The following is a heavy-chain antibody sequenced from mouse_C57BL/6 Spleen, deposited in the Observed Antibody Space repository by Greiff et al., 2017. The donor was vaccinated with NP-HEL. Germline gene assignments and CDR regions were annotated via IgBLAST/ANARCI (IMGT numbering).Heavy chain of an antibody. D-gene: IGHD2-3*01. CDR3: AREGDGYYDGWFAY. CDR2: INPSSGYT. J-gene: IGHJ3*01. CDR1: GYTFTSYT. Sequence: QVQLKQSGAELARPGASVKMSCKASGYTFTSYTMHWVKQRPGQGLEWIGYINPSSGYTKYNQKFKDKATLTADKSSSTAYMQLSSLTSEDAAVDYCAREGDGYYDGWFAYWGQGTLVTVSA. V-gene: IGHV1-4*01.